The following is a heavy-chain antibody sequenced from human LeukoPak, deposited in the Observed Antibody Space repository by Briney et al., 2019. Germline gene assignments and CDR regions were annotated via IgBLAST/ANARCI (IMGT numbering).Heavy chain of an antibody. Sequence: SETLSLTCIVSGYSVSSNSYWAWIRQSPGKGLEWIGSIHHGGNTYYNPSLMSRVSMSIDTSKNQCSLNLSSVTAADTAIFYCAMWLGNGFDMWGQGTVVTDSS. CDR1: GYSVSSNSY. V-gene: IGHV4-38-2*02. CDR2: IHHGGNT. J-gene: IGHJ3*02. D-gene: IGHD6-19*01. CDR3: AMWLGNGFDM.